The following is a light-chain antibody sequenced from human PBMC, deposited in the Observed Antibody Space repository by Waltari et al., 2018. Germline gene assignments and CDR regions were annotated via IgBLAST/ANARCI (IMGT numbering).Light chain of an antibody. J-gene: IGKJ3*01. CDR3: QQSYSTPL. CDR1: QSISSY. CDR2: AAS. V-gene: IGKV1-39*01. Sequence: DIQMTQSPSSLSASVGDRVTITCRASQSISSYLNWYQQKPGKAPKLLIYAASSLQSGVPSRFSGSGSGTDFTLTISSLQPEDFATYYCQQSYSTPLFGPGTKVDFK.